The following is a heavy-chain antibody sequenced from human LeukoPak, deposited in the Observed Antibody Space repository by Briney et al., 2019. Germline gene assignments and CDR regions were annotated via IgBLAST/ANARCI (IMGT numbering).Heavy chain of an antibody. Sequence: ASVMVSCKASGGTFSSYAISWVRQAPGQGLEWMGGIIPIFGTANYAQKFQGRVTITADKSTSTAYTELSSLRSEDTAVYYCASANMGIAASFDYWGQGTLVTVSS. D-gene: IGHD6-13*01. V-gene: IGHV1-69*06. CDR3: ASANMGIAASFDY. J-gene: IGHJ4*02. CDR1: GGTFSSYA. CDR2: IIPIFGTA.